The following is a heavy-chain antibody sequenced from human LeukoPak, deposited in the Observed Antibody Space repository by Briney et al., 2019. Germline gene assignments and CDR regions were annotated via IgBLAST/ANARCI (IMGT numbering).Heavy chain of an antibody. CDR1: GGPFGVYY. CDR3: AGPGASDLDY. J-gene: IGHJ4*02. V-gene: IGHV4-34*01. D-gene: IGHD2-2*01. CDR2: INHSGST. Sequence: SETLSLTCAVYGGPFGVYYWSWVRQPPGKGLEWIGEINHSGSTNYNPSLKSRVTISVDTSKNHFSLRLSSVTAADTAVYYCAGPGASDLDYWGQGTLVTVSS.